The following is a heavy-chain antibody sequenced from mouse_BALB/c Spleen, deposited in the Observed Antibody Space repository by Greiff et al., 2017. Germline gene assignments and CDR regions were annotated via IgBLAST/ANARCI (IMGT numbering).Heavy chain of an antibody. CDR2: IYPGNSDT. CDR3: ARGGYAMDY. V-gene: IGHV1-5*01. Sequence: VQLQQSGTVLARPGASVKMSCKASGYSFTSYWMHWVKQRPGQGLEWIGAIYPGNSDTSYNQKFKGKATLTADTSSSTAYMQLSSLTSEDSAVYFCARGGYAMDYWGQGTSVTVSS. J-gene: IGHJ4*01. CDR1: GYSFTSYW.